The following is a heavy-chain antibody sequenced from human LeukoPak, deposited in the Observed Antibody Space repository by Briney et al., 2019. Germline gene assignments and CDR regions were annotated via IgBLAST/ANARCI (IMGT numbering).Heavy chain of an antibody. CDR1: GFTFTQSA. Sequence: GGSLRLSCAASGFTFTQSAMHWVRQAPGRGLEWVAFIQNDEGTKYYADSVKGRFTISRDNSKNTLFLQMNNLRAEDTAVYYCARDPYSGNYGAYYYYYMDVWGKGTTVTISS. V-gene: IGHV3-30*02. CDR2: IQNDEGTK. D-gene: IGHD1-26*01. J-gene: IGHJ6*03. CDR3: ARDPYSGNYGAYYYYYMDV.